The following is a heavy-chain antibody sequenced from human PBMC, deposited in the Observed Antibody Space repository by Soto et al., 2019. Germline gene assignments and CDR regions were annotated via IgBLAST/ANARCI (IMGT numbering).Heavy chain of an antibody. Sequence: EVQLVESGGVVVQPGGSLRLSCAASGFTFDDYTMHWVRQAPGKGLEWVSLISWDGGSTYYADSVKGRFTISRDNSKNSLYLQMNSLRTEDTASYYCAKDSSGASPGHWGQGTLVTVSS. CDR1: GFTFDDYT. V-gene: IGHV3-43*01. J-gene: IGHJ4*02. CDR3: AKDSSGASPGH. CDR2: ISWDGGST. D-gene: IGHD3-10*01.